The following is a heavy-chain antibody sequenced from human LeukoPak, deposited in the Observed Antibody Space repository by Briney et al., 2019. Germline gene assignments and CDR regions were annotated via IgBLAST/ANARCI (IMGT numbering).Heavy chain of an antibody. D-gene: IGHD3-3*01. CDR2: IYHSGST. J-gene: IGHJ5*02. Sequence: SETLSLTCAVSGGPISSGGYSWSWIRQPPGKGLEWIGYIYHSGSTYYNPSLKSRVTISVDRSKNQFSLKLSSVTAADTAVYYCARGGDFWSGYYPTGPWGQGTLVTVSS. CDR1: GGPISSGGYS. V-gene: IGHV4-30-2*01. CDR3: ARGGDFWSGYYPTGP.